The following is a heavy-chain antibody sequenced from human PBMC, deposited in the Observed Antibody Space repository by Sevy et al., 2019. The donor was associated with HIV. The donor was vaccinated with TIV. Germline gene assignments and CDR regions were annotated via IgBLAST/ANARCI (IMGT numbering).Heavy chain of an antibody. CDR3: KGDRVGGIGFDS. Sequence: GGSLRLSCAASEFDFYTYSMCWVRQAPGKGLEWVSFINGNSRYIYYADSVKGRFTTSRDNANKLLHLEMNSLRVEDTAVYYCKGDRVGGIGFDSWGQGTLVTVSS. D-gene: IGHD6-19*01. V-gene: IGHV3-21*01. CDR2: INGNSRYI. J-gene: IGHJ4*02. CDR1: EFDFYTYS.